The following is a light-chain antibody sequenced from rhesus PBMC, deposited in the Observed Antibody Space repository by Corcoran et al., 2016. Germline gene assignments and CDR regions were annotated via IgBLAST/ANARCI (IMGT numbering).Light chain of an antibody. CDR3: QQHNSHPWT. CDR2: GAS. Sequence: DIQLTQSPSALSASVGDRVTISCRASQSIYDNLAWYQQKRGKAPNLLIYGASGLQTGTPLRFSGSGSGTDFTLTINSLQPEDSATYYCQQHNSHPWTFGQGTKVEIK. V-gene: IGKV1-44*03. J-gene: IGKJ1*01. CDR1: QSIYDN.